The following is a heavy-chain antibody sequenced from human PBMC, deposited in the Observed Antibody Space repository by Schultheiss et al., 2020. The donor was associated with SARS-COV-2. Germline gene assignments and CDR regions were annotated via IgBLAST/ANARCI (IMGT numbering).Heavy chain of an antibody. J-gene: IGHJ4*02. CDR1: GGSISSGDYY. Sequence: SETLSLTCTVSGGSISSGDYYWSWIRQPPGKGLEWIGEINHSGSTNYNPSLKSRVTISVDTSKNQFSLKLSSVTAADTAVYYCARGGAWMVVAATGRSELDYWGQGTLVTVSS. V-gene: IGHV4-39*07. CDR2: INHSGST. D-gene: IGHD2-15*01. CDR3: ARGGAWMVVAATGRSELDY.